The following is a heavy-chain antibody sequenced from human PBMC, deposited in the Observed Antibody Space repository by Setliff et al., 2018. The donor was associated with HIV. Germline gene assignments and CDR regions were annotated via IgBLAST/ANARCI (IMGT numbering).Heavy chain of an antibody. J-gene: IGHJ6*02. CDR1: GFTFSASS. V-gene: IGHV3-48*04. CDR2: ISNGIPTI. Sequence: WGSLRLSWAASGFTFSASSMNWVRQTPGKVLEWLSHISNGIPTIYYADSVKGRFTISRDNAKNSLFLQMNSLRAEDTGVYYCARGRYNSRIDVWGQGTTVTAP. D-gene: IGHD5-18*01. CDR3: ARGRYNSRIDV.